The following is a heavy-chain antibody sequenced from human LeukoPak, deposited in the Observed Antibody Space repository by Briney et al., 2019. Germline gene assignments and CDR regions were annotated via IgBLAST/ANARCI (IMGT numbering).Heavy chain of an antibody. D-gene: IGHD3-16*01. CDR2: IYYSGST. CDR3: ARSYVDAFDI. J-gene: IGHJ3*02. V-gene: IGHV4-61*01. CDR1: GGSVSSGSYY. Sequence: SETLSLTCTVSGGSVSSGSYYWSWIRQPPGKGLEWIGYIYYSGSTNYNPSLKSRVTISVDTSKNQFSLKLSSVTAADTAVYYCARSYVDAFDIWGQGTMVTVSS.